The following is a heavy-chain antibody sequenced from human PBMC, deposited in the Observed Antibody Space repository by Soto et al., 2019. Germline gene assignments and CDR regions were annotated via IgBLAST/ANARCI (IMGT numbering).Heavy chain of an antibody. J-gene: IGHJ6*02. Sequence: SETLSLTGTVSCGSIISYYWSWIRQPAGKGLEWIGRIYTSWSTNYNPSLKSRVTISVDTSKNQFSLKLSSVTAADTAVYYCASLITGTTEYYYGMDVWGQGTTVTVSS. CDR3: ASLITGTTEYYYGMDV. CDR1: CGSIISYY. V-gene: IGHV4-4*07. CDR2: IYTSWST. D-gene: IGHD1-20*01.